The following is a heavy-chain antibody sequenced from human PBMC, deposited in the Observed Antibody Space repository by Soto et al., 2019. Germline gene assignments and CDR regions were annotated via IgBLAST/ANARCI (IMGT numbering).Heavy chain of an antibody. J-gene: IGHJ4*02. D-gene: IGHD6-13*01. V-gene: IGHV3-30*18. Sequence: QVQLVESGGGVVQPGRTLRLSCAASGFAFSNYGMHWVRQAPDKGLEWVAVLSSDGSNRYYAESVKGRFSISRDNSKNTLYLQMTSLRGEDTAVYYCAKPGAGSSWYFDSWGQGTLVTVSS. CDR2: LSSDGSNR. CDR1: GFAFSNYG. CDR3: AKPGAGSSWYFDS.